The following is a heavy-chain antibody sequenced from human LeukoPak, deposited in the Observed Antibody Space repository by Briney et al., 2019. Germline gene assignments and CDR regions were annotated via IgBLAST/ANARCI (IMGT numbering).Heavy chain of an antibody. Sequence: WETLSLTCTVSGGSISSYYWSWIRQPAGKGLEGIGRIYTSGSTNYNPSLKSRVTMSVDTSKNQFSLKLSSVTAADTAVYYCARSIAVAGKVNYFDYWGQGTLVTVSS. CDR1: GGSISSYY. CDR3: ARSIAVAGKVNYFDY. J-gene: IGHJ4*02. CDR2: IYTSGST. D-gene: IGHD6-19*01. V-gene: IGHV4-4*07.